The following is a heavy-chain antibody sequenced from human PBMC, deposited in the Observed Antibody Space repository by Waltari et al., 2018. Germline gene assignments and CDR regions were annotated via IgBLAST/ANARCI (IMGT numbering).Heavy chain of an antibody. CDR2: IRYDGSNK. D-gene: IGHD3-22*01. V-gene: IGHV3-30*02. CDR1: GFTFSSYG. J-gene: IGHJ3*02. CDR3: AKDIHPIVVVIIGSGAFDI. Sequence: QVQLVESGGGVVQPGGSLRLSCAASGFTFSSYGMHWVRTAPGKGLEWVAFIRYDGSNKYYADSVKGRFTISRDNSKNTLYLQMNSLRAEDTAVYYCAKDIHPIVVVIIGSGAFDIWGQGTMVTVSS.